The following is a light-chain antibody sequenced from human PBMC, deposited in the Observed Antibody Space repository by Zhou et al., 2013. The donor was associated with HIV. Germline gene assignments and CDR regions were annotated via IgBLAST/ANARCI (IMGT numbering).Light chain of an antibody. CDR1: QSVTSSF. CDR3: QQYATLPRT. CDR2: GPS. J-gene: IGKJ5*01. Sequence: EIVLTQSPGTLSLSPGERATLSCRASQSVTSSFVVWYQQRPGQAPRPLIYGPSTRATGVPDRFRGSGSGTDFTLTITRLEAEDFVVYYCQQYATLPRTFGQGTRLDI. V-gene: IGKV3-20*01.